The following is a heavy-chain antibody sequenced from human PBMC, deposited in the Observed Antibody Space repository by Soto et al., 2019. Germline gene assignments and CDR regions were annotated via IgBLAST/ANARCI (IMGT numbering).Heavy chain of an antibody. J-gene: IGHJ4*02. D-gene: IGHD1-26*01. CDR2: ISAYNGNT. CDR1: GYTFTSYG. Sequence: QVQLVQSGAEVKKPGASVKVSCKAPGYTFTSYGISWVRQAAGRGRERMGWISAYNGNTNYAQKHQGRVTMTTDTSTSTAYMELRSLRSDDTAVYYCAREGPYKWELRPVDYWGQGTLVTVSS. CDR3: AREGPYKWELRPVDY. V-gene: IGHV1-18*04.